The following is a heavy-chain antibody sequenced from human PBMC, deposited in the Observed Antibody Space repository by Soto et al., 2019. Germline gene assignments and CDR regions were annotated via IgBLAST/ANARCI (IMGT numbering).Heavy chain of an antibody. D-gene: IGHD6-13*01. CDR1: GFTFSSYA. J-gene: IGHJ4*02. V-gene: IGHV3-23*01. Sequence: GGSMRLSCAASGFTFSSYAMSWVRQAPGKGLEWVSAISGSGGSTYYADSVKGRFTISRDNSKNTLYLQMNSLRAEDTAVYYCAKDKEQLVLVLFDYWGQGTLVTVSS. CDR2: ISGSGGST. CDR3: AKDKEQLVLVLFDY.